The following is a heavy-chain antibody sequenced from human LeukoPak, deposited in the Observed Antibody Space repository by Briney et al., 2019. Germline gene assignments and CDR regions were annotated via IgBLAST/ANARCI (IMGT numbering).Heavy chain of an antibody. D-gene: IGHD3-10*01. V-gene: IGHV3-21*01. CDR2: ISSSSSYI. CDR1: GFTFSSYS. Sequence: GGSLRLSCAASGFTFSSYSMNWVRQAPGKGLEWDSSISSSSSYIYYADSVKGRFTISRDNAKNSLYLQMNSLRAEDTAVYYCASSRGDITNYFDYWGQGTLVTVSS. CDR3: ASSRGDITNYFDY. J-gene: IGHJ4*02.